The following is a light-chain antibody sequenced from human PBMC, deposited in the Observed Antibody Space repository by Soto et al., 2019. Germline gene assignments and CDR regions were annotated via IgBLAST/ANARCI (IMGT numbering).Light chain of an antibody. CDR3: GTWDSVLSAFV. CDR2: DNN. J-gene: IGLJ7*01. Sequence: QSVLTQPPSVSAAPGQKVTISCSGTSSNVGSAYVSWYQQLPGTAPKLLIYDNNKRPSGIPDRFSGSKSGTSATLGITGLQTGDEADYYCGTWDSVLSAFVFGTGTQLTVL. CDR1: SSNVGSAY. V-gene: IGLV1-51*01.